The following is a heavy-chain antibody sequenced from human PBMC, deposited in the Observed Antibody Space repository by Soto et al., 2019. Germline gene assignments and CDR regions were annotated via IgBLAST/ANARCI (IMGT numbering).Heavy chain of an antibody. CDR2: IYYSGTT. V-gene: IGHV4-39*01. CDR1: GGSFSDYSWN. D-gene: IGHD3-10*01. Sequence: SETLSLTCAVYGGSFSDYSWNWGWIRQPPGKGLEWIGTIYYSGTTNYNPSLKSRVTISVDTSQNQFSLKLNSLTAADTAVYYCASLLGIKFDYWGQGTLVTVSS. CDR3: ASLLGIKFDY. J-gene: IGHJ4*02.